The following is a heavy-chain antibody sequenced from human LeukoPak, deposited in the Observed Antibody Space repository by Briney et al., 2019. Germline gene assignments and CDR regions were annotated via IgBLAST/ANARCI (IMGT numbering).Heavy chain of an antibody. V-gene: IGHV4-4*07. D-gene: IGHD3-10*01. J-gene: IGHJ4*02. CDR1: GGSISSYY. Sequence: SETLSLTCTVSGGSISSYYWSWIRQPAGKGLEWIGRIYTSGSTNYNPSLKSRVTMSVDTSKNQFSLKLSSVTAADTAVYYCARDGERFGEFNFDYWGQGTLVTVSS. CDR2: IYTSGST. CDR3: ARDGERFGEFNFDY.